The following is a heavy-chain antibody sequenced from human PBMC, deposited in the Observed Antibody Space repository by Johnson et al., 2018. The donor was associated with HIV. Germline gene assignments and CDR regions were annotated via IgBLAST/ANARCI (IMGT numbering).Heavy chain of an antibody. D-gene: IGHD1-26*01. J-gene: IGHJ3*02. V-gene: IGHV3-23*04. Sequence: VQLVESGGGLVQPGGSLRLSCAASGFTFSSYAISWVRQAPGTGLEWVSAISGRGGSTYYADSVKGRFTISRDNSKNSLYLQMNSLRAEDTALYYCARAYMSSGSYYDAFDIWGQGTMVTVSS. CDR3: ARAYMSSGSYYDAFDI. CDR2: ISGRGGST. CDR1: GFTFSSYA.